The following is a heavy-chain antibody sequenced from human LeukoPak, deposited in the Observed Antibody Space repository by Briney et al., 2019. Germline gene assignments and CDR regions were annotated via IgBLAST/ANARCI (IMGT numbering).Heavy chain of an antibody. Sequence: ASVKVSCKASGGTFSSYAISWVRQAPGQGLEWMGGIIPIFGTANYAQKFQGRVTITADESTSTAYMELSSLRSEDTAVYYCARDRGRWAVADHDAFDIWGQGTMVTVSS. D-gene: IGHD6-19*01. V-gene: IGHV1-69*13. CDR3: ARDRGRWAVADHDAFDI. CDR2: IIPIFGTA. J-gene: IGHJ3*02. CDR1: GGTFSSYA.